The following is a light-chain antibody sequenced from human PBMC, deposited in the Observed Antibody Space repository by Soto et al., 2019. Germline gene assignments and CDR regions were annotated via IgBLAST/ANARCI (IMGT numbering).Light chain of an antibody. J-gene: IGLJ2*01. CDR2: EDG. V-gene: IGLV3-1*01. CDR3: QAWDSSHVV. CDR1: KLGDKY. Sequence: SYELTQPPSVSVSPGQTASITCSGDKLGDKYACWYQQKPGQSPVLVIYEDGKRPSGIPERFSGSNSGNTATLTISGSQAMDEADYYCQAWDSSHVVFGGGTQLTAL.